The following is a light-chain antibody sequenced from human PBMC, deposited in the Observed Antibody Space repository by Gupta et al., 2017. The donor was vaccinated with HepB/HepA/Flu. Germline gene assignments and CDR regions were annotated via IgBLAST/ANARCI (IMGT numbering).Light chain of an antibody. CDR1: QSVYNYY. J-gene: IGKJ2*01. CDR3: QQHGSSPYT. V-gene: IGKV3-20*01. CDR2: GAS. Sequence: EIVLTQSPGSLSLSPGEGATLTCRATQSVYNYYLTWYQQKPGQAPRLLIYGASTRATGIPDRFSGTGSGTDFTLTISRLEPEDFAVYYCQQHGSSPYTFGQGTKLEIK.